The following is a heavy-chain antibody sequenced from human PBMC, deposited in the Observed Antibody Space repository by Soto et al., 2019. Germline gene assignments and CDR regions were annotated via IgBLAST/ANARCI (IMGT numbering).Heavy chain of an antibody. Sequence: PSETLSLTCAVYGGSFSSYYWSWIRQPPGKGLEWIGEINHSGGTNYSPSLKSRVTISVDTSKNQFSLKLSSVTAADTAVYFCARGGPGDLDPWGQGTLVT. D-gene: IGHD3-10*01. CDR1: GGSFSSYY. J-gene: IGHJ5*02. CDR3: ARGGPGDLDP. V-gene: IGHV4-34*01. CDR2: INHSGGT.